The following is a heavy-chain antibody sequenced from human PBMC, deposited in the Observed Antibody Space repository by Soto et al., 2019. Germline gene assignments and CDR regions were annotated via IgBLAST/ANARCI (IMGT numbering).Heavy chain of an antibody. CDR3: AREHSSGWYNWFDP. J-gene: IGHJ5*02. CDR1: GGSGANISAA. V-gene: IGHV6-1*01. Sequence: PSQTLSLTGGTSGGSGANISAAGNSIRQSPSRGLEWLGRTYYRSKWYNDYAVSVKSRITINQDTSKNQFSLQLNSVTPEDTAVYYCAREHSSGWYNWFDPSGQGTLVTVSS. D-gene: IGHD6-19*01. CDR2: TYYRSKWYN.